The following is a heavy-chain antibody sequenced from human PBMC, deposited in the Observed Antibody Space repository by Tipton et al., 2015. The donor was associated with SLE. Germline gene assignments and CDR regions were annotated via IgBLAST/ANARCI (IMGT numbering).Heavy chain of an antibody. CDR3: ARSAPDSSAYPTFFDY. Sequence: TLSLTCSVSGDSLSSNNYYWSWIRQPPGKGLEWIGEISPSVSTNYNPSLKSRVTISVDTSKNQYSLKLNSVIAADTAVYYCARSAPDSSAYPTFFDYWGQGTPVTVSS. CDR2: ISPSVST. D-gene: IGHD3-22*01. J-gene: IGHJ4*02. V-gene: IGHV4-34*01. CDR1: GDSLSSNNYY.